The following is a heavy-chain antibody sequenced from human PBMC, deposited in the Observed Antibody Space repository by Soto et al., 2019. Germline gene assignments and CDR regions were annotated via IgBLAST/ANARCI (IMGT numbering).Heavy chain of an antibody. CDR1: GYTFTVYS. D-gene: IGHD1-26*01. Sequence: ASVKVSCKASGYTFTVYSMHWVRQAPGQGLEWMGWINPKSGGTLYPQKFQGRVTMTWDTSISTAYMALTRMRSDDTAVYYCARDLAKGGGSAGFDYWGQGTLVTVSS. CDR3: ARDLAKGGGSAGFDY. CDR2: INPKSGGT. J-gene: IGHJ4*02. V-gene: IGHV1-2*02.